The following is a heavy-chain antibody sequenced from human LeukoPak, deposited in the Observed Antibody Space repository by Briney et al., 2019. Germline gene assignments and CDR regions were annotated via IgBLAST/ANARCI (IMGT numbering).Heavy chain of an antibody. CDR1: GGSISSSSYY. CDR3: ARAIEVGAMTPFDY. V-gene: IGHV4-39*07. J-gene: IGHJ4*02. D-gene: IGHD1-26*01. Sequence: SETLSLTCTVSGGSISSSSYYWGWIRQPPGKGLEWIGSIYYSGSTYYNPSLESRVTISVDTSKNQFSLKLSSVTAADTAVYYCARAIEVGAMTPFDYWGQGTLVTVSS. CDR2: IYYSGST.